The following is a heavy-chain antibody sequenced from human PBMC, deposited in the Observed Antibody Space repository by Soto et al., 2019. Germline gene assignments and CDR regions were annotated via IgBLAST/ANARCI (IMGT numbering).Heavy chain of an antibody. D-gene: IGHD5-12*01. V-gene: IGHV1-18*01. Sequence: GASVKVSCKASGYTFTSYGISWVRQAPGQGLEWMGWISAYNGNTNYAQKLQGRVTMTTDTSTSTAYMELRSLRSDDTAVYYCGREGVAPYYYYGMDVWGQGTPVTVSS. J-gene: IGHJ6*02. CDR2: ISAYNGNT. CDR1: GYTFTSYG. CDR3: GREGVAPYYYYGMDV.